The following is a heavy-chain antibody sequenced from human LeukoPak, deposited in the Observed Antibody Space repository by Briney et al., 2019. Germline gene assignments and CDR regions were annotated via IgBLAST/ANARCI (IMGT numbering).Heavy chain of an antibody. Sequence: GGSLRLSCAASGFTFSSYSMNWVRQAPGKGLEWVSSISSSSSYIYYADSVKGRFTISRDNAKNSLYLQMNSLRAEDTAVYYCARLPLYSSSRSRGLYGMDVWGQGTTVTVSS. J-gene: IGHJ6*02. V-gene: IGHV3-21*01. D-gene: IGHD6-13*01. CDR1: GFTFSSYS. CDR3: ARLPLYSSSRSRGLYGMDV. CDR2: ISSSSSYI.